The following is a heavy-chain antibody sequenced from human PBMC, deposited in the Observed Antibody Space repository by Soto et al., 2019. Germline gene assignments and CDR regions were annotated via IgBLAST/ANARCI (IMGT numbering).Heavy chain of an antibody. CDR3: ARGVSTNDAFDV. Sequence: QVQLQESGPGLVKPSQTLSLTCTVSGGSIISGGYYWSWIRQHPGKGLEWIGYVHFRGSTYYNPYLKRRVTISVDTSKNQFSLKLSSVTVADTALYYCARGVSTNDAFDVWGQGTKVTVSS. J-gene: IGHJ3*01. D-gene: IGHD5-12*01. V-gene: IGHV4-31*03. CDR2: VHFRGST. CDR1: GGSIISGGYY.